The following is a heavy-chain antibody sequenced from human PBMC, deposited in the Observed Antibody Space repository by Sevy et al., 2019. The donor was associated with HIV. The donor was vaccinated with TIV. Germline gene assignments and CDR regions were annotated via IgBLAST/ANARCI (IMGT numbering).Heavy chain of an antibody. J-gene: IGHJ6*03. D-gene: IGHD3-3*01. CDR3: AGGTTYYDFWSGGFYYYYMDV. CDR1: GGSISSYY. Sequence: SETLSLTCTVSGGSISSYYWSWIRQPPGKGLEWIGYIYYSGSTNYNPSLKSRVTIPVDTSKNQFSLKLSSVTAAETAVYYCAGGTTYYDFWSGGFYYYYMDVWGKGTTVTVSS. V-gene: IGHV4-59*01. CDR2: IYYSGST.